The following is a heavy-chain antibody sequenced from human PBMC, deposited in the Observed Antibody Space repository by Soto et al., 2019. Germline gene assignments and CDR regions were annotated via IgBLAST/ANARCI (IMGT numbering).Heavy chain of an antibody. D-gene: IGHD1-20*01. CDR1: VDSVSSPTNY. CDR3: AGTRDNNINYYYALDV. Sequence: PPENLSPTCTVTVDSVSSPTNYWNWIRQSPVKGLEWIGFVYYSGITNYSPSLKSRVTISLDTSKDQFSLRLTSVTAADTAVYYCAGTRDNNINYYYALDVWGQGTTLTVSS. CDR2: VYYSGIT. J-gene: IGHJ6*02. V-gene: IGHV4-61*01.